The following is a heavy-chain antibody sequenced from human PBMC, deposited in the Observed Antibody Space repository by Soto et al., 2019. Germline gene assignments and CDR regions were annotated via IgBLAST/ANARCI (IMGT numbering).Heavy chain of an antibody. D-gene: IGHD2-2*01. CDR3: ARDTSNSFDY. Sequence: HVQLLQSGGELKKPGASGKVSCNTSGFTFNTYFISWVRQAPGQGLEWMGWISPYNGNTKYGEKFQGRVTMSTDTITRTAYMELRNLRIDDTAVSYCARDTSNSFDYWGQGTLVTVSS. CDR1: GFTFNTYF. J-gene: IGHJ4*02. V-gene: IGHV1-18*01. CDR2: ISPYNGNT.